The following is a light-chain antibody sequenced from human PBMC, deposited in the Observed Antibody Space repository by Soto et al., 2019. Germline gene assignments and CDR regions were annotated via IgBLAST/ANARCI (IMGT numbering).Light chain of an antibody. Sequence: QSVLTQPASVSGSPGQSITISCTGTSSDVGGYNYVSWYQQHPGKAPKLMIYDVSNRPSGVSNRFSGSKSDNTASLTISGLQAEDEADYYCSSYTSSSTSLVFGGGTKLTVL. CDR1: SSDVGGYNY. CDR3: SSYTSSSTSLV. J-gene: IGLJ2*01. CDR2: DVS. V-gene: IGLV2-14*01.